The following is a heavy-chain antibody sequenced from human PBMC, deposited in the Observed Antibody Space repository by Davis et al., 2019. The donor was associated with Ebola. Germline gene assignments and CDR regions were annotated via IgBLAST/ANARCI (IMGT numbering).Heavy chain of an antibody. CDR1: GGSVNSGSYY. CDR3: AKHDSSGYYPDSYYYYGMDV. CDR2: IYYSGST. D-gene: IGHD3-22*01. V-gene: IGHV4-39*01. J-gene: IGHJ6*02. Sequence: SETLSLTCTVPGGSVNSGSYYWGWVRQPPGKGLEWIGSIYYSGSTYYNPSLKSRVTISVDTSKNQFSLKLSSVTAADTAVYYCAKHDSSGYYPDSYYYYGMDVWGQGTTVTVSS.